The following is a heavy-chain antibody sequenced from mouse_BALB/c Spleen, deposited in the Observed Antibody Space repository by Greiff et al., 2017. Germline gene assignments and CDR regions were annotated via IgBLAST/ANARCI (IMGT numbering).Heavy chain of an antibody. CDR3: ARDGGYDGFDY. D-gene: IGHD2-14*01. CDR2: ISDGGSYT. Sequence: EVQLVESGGGLVKPGGSLKLSCAASGFTFSDYYMYWVRQTPEKRLEWVATISDGGSYTYYPDSVKGRFTISRDNAKNNLYLQMSSLKAEDTAMYYCARDGGYDGFDYWGQGTTLTVSS. V-gene: IGHV5-4*02. J-gene: IGHJ2*01. CDR1: GFTFSDYY.